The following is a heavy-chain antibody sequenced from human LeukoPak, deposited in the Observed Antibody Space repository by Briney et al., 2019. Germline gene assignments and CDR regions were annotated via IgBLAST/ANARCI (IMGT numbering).Heavy chain of an antibody. Sequence: GGSLRLSCAASGFAFSSSAMGWVRQAPGKELEWVSTLRGSDGSTHYADSVKGRFSISRDNSKHTLYLQMNSLRVEDTAVYCCARDLGFRAVAFDYWGQGALVTVSS. J-gene: IGHJ4*02. CDR1: GFAFSSSA. CDR3: ARDLGFRAVAFDY. V-gene: IGHV3-23*01. D-gene: IGHD6-19*01. CDR2: LRGSDGST.